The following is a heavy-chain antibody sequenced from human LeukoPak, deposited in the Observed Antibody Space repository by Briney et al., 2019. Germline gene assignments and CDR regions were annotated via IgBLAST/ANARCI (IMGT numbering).Heavy chain of an antibody. CDR1: EFSFSTYW. J-gene: IGHJ4*02. Sequence: GRSLRLSCAASEFSFSTYWMHWVRQAPGKGLMWVSRISSDGSLTKYADSVKGRFTISRDNAKNTVYLQMNSLRAEDTAVYYCARGSGLEFGESQGGYWGQGTLVTVSS. V-gene: IGHV3-74*01. CDR3: ARGSGLEFGESQGGY. D-gene: IGHD3-10*01. CDR2: ISSDGSLT.